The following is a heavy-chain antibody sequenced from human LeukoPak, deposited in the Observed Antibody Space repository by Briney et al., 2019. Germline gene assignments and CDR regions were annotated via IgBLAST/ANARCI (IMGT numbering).Heavy chain of an antibody. Sequence: PSETLSLTCSVSGDSISSFYWSWIRQPPGKGLEWIGYIYHSGDTNYNPSLKSRVTISLDTSKNQFSLNLYSVTAADTAVYFCARHRGVSYYDAFDVWGQGTVVTVSS. D-gene: IGHD1-26*01. CDR2: IYHSGDT. V-gene: IGHV4-59*08. CDR1: GDSISSFY. J-gene: IGHJ3*01. CDR3: ARHRGVSYYDAFDV.